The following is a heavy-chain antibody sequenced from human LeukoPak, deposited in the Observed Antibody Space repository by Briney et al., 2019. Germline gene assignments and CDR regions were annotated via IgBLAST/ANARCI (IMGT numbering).Heavy chain of an antibody. V-gene: IGHV3-23*01. Sequence: GGSLRLSCAASGFTFSSYAMSWVRQAPGKGLEWVSAISGSGGSTYYADSVKGRFTISRDNSKNTLYLQMNSLRAEDTAVYYCAKDGGIAAAGAEYYFDYWGQGTLVTVSS. D-gene: IGHD6-13*01. CDR3: AKDGGIAAAGAEYYFDY. CDR2: ISGSGGST. J-gene: IGHJ4*02. CDR1: GFTFSSYA.